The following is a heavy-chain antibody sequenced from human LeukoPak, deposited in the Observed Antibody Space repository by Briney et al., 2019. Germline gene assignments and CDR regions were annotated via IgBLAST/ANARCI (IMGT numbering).Heavy chain of an antibody. CDR3: AREYYDSSDYPRQHYFDY. J-gene: IGHJ4*02. V-gene: IGHV3-33*01. Sequence: QAGRPLRLSCAASGFTFITYGMHWVRQAPGKGLEWVALIWYDGSYKYYADSVKGRFTISRDNSKNTLYLQMNSLRAEDTAVYYCAREYYDSSDYPRQHYFDYWGQGTLVTVSS. D-gene: IGHD3-22*01. CDR1: GFTFITYG. CDR2: IWYDGSYK.